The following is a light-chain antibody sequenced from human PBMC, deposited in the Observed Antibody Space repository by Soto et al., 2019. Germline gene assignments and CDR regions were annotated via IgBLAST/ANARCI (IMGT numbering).Light chain of an antibody. CDR3: AAWDDSLNKV. Sequence: QSVLTQPPSASGTPGQRVTISCSGSSSNIGSNTVNWYQQLPGTAPKLLIYSNNQRPSGVPDRFSGSKSGTSASLAICGLQSEDAADYYCAAWDDSLNKVFGGGTKMAVL. V-gene: IGLV1-44*01. J-gene: IGLJ2*01. CDR1: SSNIGSNT. CDR2: SNN.